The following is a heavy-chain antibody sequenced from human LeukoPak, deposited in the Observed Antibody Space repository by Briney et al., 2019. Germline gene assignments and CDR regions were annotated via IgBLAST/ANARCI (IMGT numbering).Heavy chain of an antibody. V-gene: IGHV4-39*01. CDR2: IYYTGST. Sequence: SETLSLTCTVSGGSISSSSYYWGWIRQPPGKGLEWIGCIYYTGSTSYNPSLKSRVTISVDTSKNQFSLKLRSVTAADTAVYYCARQIDGFWEFDYFDYWGQGTLVTVSS. CDR3: ARQIDGFWEFDYFDY. CDR1: GGSISSSSYY. J-gene: IGHJ4*02. D-gene: IGHD3-10*01.